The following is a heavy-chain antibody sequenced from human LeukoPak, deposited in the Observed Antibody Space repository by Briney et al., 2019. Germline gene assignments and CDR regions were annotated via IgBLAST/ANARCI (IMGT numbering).Heavy chain of an antibody. CDR1: GGSISSGDYY. Sequence: PSETLSLTCTVSGGSISSGDYYWSWIRQPPGKGLEWIGYIYYGGSTYYNPSLKSRVTISVDTSKNQFSLKLSSVTAADTAVYYCARAYTGGFLEWLGGNWFDPWGQGTLVTVSS. CDR2: IYYGGST. V-gene: IGHV4-30-4*01. D-gene: IGHD3-3*01. CDR3: ARAYTGGFLEWLGGNWFDP. J-gene: IGHJ5*02.